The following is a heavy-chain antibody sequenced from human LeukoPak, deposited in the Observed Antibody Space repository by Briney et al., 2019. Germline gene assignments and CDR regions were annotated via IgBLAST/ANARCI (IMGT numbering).Heavy chain of an antibody. Sequence: GGSLRLSCAASGFTFSSYAMSWVRQAPGKGLEWVSAISGSGGSTYYADSVKGRFTISRDNSKNTLYLQMNSLRAEDTAVYYCAKGSDLGYCSSTSCYRPYYFGYWGQGTLVTVSS. CDR1: GFTFSSYA. CDR2: ISGSGGST. V-gene: IGHV3-23*01. D-gene: IGHD2-2*01. CDR3: AKGSDLGYCSSTSCYRPYYFGY. J-gene: IGHJ4*02.